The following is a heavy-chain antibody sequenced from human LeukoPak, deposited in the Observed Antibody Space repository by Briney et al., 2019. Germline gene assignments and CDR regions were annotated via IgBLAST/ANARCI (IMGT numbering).Heavy chain of an antibody. Sequence: GGSLRLSCAASGFTFSSYAMSWVPQAPGKGLEWVSAISGSGASTYYADSVKGRFTISRDNSKNTLYLQMSSLRAEDTAVFYCAKRGVDFVVVVAATSFDYWGQGTLVTVSS. CDR2: ISGSGAST. D-gene: IGHD2-15*01. CDR3: AKRGVDFVVVVAATSFDY. J-gene: IGHJ4*02. CDR1: GFTFSSYA. V-gene: IGHV3-23*01.